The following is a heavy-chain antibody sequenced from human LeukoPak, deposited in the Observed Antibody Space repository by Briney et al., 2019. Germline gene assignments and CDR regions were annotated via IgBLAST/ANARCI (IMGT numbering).Heavy chain of an antibody. V-gene: IGHV3-23*01. Sequence: PGGSLRLSCAASGFTFSSYAMSWVRQAPGKGLEWVSTISGSGGSTNYADSVKGRFTISRDNSKNTLYLQMNSLRAEDTAEYYCAKVNGYCSTTRCFFDYWGQGTLVTVSS. J-gene: IGHJ4*02. CDR3: AKVNGYCSTTRCFFDY. D-gene: IGHD2-2*01. CDR2: ISGSGGST. CDR1: GFTFSSYA.